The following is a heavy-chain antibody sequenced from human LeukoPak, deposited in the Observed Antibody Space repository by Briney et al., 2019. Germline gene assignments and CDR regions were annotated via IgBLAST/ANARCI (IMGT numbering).Heavy chain of an antibody. CDR2: IYYSGSA. CDR3: ARHPGMAAAGTCWFDP. Sequence: PSETLSLTCTVSGGSISSSSYYWGWIRQPPGKGLEWIGSIYYSGSAYYNPSLKSRVTISVDTSKNQLSLKLSSVTAADTAVYYCARHPGMAAAGTCWFDPWGQGTLVTVSS. V-gene: IGHV4-39*01. CDR1: GGSISSSSYY. D-gene: IGHD6-13*01. J-gene: IGHJ5*02.